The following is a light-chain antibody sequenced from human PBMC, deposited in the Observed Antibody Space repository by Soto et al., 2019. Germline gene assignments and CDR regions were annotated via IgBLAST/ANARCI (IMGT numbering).Light chain of an antibody. J-gene: IGLJ1*01. CDR1: SSDVGGYNY. V-gene: IGLV2-14*01. CDR2: EVS. Sequence: QSVLTQPASVSGSPGQSITISCTGTSSDVGGYNYVSWYQQHPGKAPKLMIYEVSNRHSGVSNRFSGSKSGNTASLTISGLQAEDEADYYCSSYTSSSTPVFGTGTQGTVL. CDR3: SSYTSSSTPV.